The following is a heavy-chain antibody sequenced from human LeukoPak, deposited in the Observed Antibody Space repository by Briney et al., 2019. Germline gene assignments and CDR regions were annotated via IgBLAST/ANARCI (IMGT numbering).Heavy chain of an antibody. V-gene: IGHV1-18*01. Sequence: ASVKVSCKASGYTFTAYGINWVRQAPGQGLEWMGWISTYDGSTNYAQKLRDRVTMMRDTSTSTAYVELRSLRSDDTAVYYCARDQPRRGPGNHDYWGQGTLVTASS. CDR3: ARDQPRRGPGNHDY. CDR2: ISTYDGST. D-gene: IGHD1-26*01. J-gene: IGHJ4*02. CDR1: GYTFTAYG.